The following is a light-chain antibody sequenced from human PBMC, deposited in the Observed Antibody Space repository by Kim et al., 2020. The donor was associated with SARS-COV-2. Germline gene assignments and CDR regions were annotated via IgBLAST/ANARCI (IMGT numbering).Light chain of an antibody. CDR3: QSYDSSLSGSYV. CDR2: GNS. J-gene: IGLJ1*01. Sequence: RVTHSCTGGSSNSGAGYDVHWDQQLRGTAPKLLIYGNSNRPSGVPDRFSGSKSGTSASLAITGLQAEDEADYYCQSYDSSLSGSYVFGTGTKVTVL. CDR1: SSNSGAGYD. V-gene: IGLV1-40*01.